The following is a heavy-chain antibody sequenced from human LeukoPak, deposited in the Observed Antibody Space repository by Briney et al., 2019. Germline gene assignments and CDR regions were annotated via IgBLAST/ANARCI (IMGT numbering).Heavy chain of an antibody. V-gene: IGHV4-39*01. CDR3: ARHYRVGSTNMGTYFDY. J-gene: IGHJ4*02. D-gene: IGHD1-26*01. CDR2: ISYSGTT. CDR1: GGSISSSSGYY. Sequence: SETLSLTCTVSGGSISSSSGYYWGWIRQPPGKGLEWIGSISYSGTTYYNPSPKSRVTIFEDTSKNQFSLKLSSVTAADTAMYYCARHYRVGSTNMGTYFDYWGQGTLVTVSS.